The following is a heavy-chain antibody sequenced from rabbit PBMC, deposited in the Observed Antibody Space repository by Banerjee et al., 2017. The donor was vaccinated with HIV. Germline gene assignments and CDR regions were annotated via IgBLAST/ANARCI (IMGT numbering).Heavy chain of an antibody. CDR3: AREGL. Sequence: QEQLVESGGDLVKPGASLTLTCKASGFDFSSNAVCWVRQAPGKGPEWIACIYTGSGNTVYATWAKGRFTISTTSSTTVTLQMTSLPAADTATYFCAREGLWGPGTLVTVS. CDR2: IYTGSGNT. J-gene: IGHJ6*01. V-gene: IGHV1S45*01. CDR1: GFDFSSNA.